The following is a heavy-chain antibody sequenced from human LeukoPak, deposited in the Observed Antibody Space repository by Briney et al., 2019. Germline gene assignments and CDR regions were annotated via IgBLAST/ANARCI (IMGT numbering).Heavy chain of an antibody. V-gene: IGHV3-48*03. Sequence: TGGSLRLSCTASGFSLSDYEINWVRQAPGKGLEWVSYINTGSSSIYYADSLKGRFTISRDDAKNSVYLQLNSLRAEDTALYYCARETSHFGGDCYDYWGQGTLVTVSS. CDR1: GFSLSDYE. J-gene: IGHJ4*02. CDR3: ARETSHFGGDCYDY. CDR2: INTGSSSI. D-gene: IGHD2-21*01.